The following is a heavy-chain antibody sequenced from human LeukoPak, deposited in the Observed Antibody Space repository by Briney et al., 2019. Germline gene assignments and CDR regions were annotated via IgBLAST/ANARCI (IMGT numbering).Heavy chain of an antibody. J-gene: IGHJ5*02. CDR2: ISYDGSNK. CDR1: GFAFSIYG. V-gene: IGHV3-30*18. D-gene: IGHD6-13*01. CDR3: AKDRFSSSWEGLLP. Sequence: GGSLRLSCAASGFAFSIYGMHWGRQAPGKGLEWVAVISYDGSNKCYADSVKGRFTISRDNSKNTLYLQMNSLRAEDTAVYYCAKDRFSSSWEGLLPWGQGTLVTVSS.